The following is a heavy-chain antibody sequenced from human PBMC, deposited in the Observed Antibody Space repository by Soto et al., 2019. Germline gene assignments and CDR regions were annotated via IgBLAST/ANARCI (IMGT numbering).Heavy chain of an antibody. D-gene: IGHD5-12*01. CDR3: GRGRSGQRVVFY. CDR2: IGPESGAT. CDR1: GCTFTGHY. V-gene: IGHV1-2*02. Sequence: ASVKVSCKASGCTFTGHYIHWVRQAPEQGPEWMGEIGPESGATRYAQKFQGRVTMTRDMSITTVYMELNNLSPDDTAVYYCGRGRSGQRVVFYWGQGTPVTVSS. J-gene: IGHJ4*02.